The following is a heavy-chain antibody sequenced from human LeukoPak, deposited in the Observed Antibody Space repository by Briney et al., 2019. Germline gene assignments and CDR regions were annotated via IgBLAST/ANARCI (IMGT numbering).Heavy chain of an antibody. CDR2: INHSGST. J-gene: IGHJ2*01. V-gene: IGHV4-34*01. Sequence: SETLSLTCAVFGGTFSGYYWSWIRQPPGKGLEWIGEINHSGSTNYNPSLKSRVTISVDTSKNQFSLKLSSVTAADTAVYYCARGCRVVTYWYFDLWGRGTLVTVSS. CDR3: ARGCRVVTYWYFDL. CDR1: GGTFSGYY. D-gene: IGHD2-15*01.